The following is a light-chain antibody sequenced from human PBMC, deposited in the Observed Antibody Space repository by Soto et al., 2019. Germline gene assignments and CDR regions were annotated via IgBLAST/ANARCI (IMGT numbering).Light chain of an antibody. V-gene: IGKV1-9*01. Sequence: DIQLTQSPSSLSASVGDRVTITCRASQDVSSYLAWYQQKPGKAPNLLIYAASTLQSGVPSRFSGGGSGTEFTLPISSLQPEDFATYYCQQLNDYPLTFGGGTKVEIK. CDR2: AAS. J-gene: IGKJ4*01. CDR3: QQLNDYPLT. CDR1: QDVSSY.